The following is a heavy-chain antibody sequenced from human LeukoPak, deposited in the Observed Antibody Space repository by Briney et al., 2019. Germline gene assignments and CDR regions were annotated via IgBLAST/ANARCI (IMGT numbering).Heavy chain of an antibody. CDR3: ARSGYYACDY. V-gene: IGHV3-21*01. CDR2: ISSSSSYI. D-gene: IGHD3-22*01. Sequence: GGSLRLSCAASGFTLSSSSMNWVRQAPGKGLEWVSSISSSSSYIYYADSLKGRFTISRDNAKNSLYLQMNSLRAEDTAVYYCARSGYYACDYWGQGTLVTVSS. J-gene: IGHJ4*02. CDR1: GFTLSSSS.